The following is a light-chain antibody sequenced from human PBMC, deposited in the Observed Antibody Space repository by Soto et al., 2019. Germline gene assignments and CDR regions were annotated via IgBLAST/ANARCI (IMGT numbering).Light chain of an antibody. V-gene: IGLV2-23*01. J-gene: IGLJ2*01. CDR1: SSDVGNYNL. CDR3: WSYAGSSTPVV. Sequence: QSVLAQPASVSGSPGQSITISCTGTSSDVGNYNLVSWYQQHPGEAPKLIIYEGSRRPSGVSNRFSGSKSGDTASLTISGLQPEDEADYYCWSYAGSSTPVVFGGGTKLTVL. CDR2: EGS.